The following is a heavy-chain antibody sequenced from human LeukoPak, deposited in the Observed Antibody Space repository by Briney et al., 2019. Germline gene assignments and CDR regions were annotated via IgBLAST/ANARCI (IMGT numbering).Heavy chain of an antibody. CDR3: ARKGTRWLRPFDY. CDR2: IYMSGST. CDR1: VGSISSGNYY. D-gene: IGHD5-24*01. Sequence: SQTLSLTCTVSVGSISSGNYYYSWIRQSAGKGMEWIGNIYMSGSTRYNPSLKSRVTISVDTSKNQFSLKLSSVTAADTAVYYCARKGTRWLRPFDYWGQGTLVTVSS. J-gene: IGHJ4*02. V-gene: IGHV4-61*09.